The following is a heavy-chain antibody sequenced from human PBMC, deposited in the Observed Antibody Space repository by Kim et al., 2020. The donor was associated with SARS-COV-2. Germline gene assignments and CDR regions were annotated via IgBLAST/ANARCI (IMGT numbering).Heavy chain of an antibody. CDR2: IYSGGST. Sequence: GGSLRLSCAASGFTVSSNYMSWVRQAPGKGLEWVSVIYSGGSTYYADSVKGRFTISRDNSKNTLYLQMNSLRAEDTAVYYCAREGNPPRYGDYVSWGQGTLVTVSS. D-gene: IGHD4-17*01. V-gene: IGHV3-53*01. CDR1: GFTVSSNY. J-gene: IGHJ5*02. CDR3: AREGNPPRYGDYVS.